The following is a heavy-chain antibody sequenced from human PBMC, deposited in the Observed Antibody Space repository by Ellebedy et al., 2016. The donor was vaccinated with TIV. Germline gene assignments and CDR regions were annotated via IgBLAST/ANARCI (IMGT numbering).Heavy chain of an antibody. V-gene: IGHV3-7*01. CDR3: AKDGAPDGAFDI. CDR2: IKQDGSEK. J-gene: IGHJ3*02. CDR1: GFTFSNFW. Sequence: GGSLRLSCAASGFTFSNFWMSWVRQAPGKGLEWVANIKQDGSEKYYVDSVKGRFTISRDNAKNSLYLQMNSLRAEDTAVYYCAKDGAPDGAFDIWGQGTMVTVSS.